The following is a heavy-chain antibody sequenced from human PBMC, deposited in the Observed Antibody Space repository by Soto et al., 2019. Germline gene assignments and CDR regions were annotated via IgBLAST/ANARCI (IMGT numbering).Heavy chain of an antibody. D-gene: IGHD3-10*01. CDR2: IIPDSGDT. V-gene: IGHV1-2*02. CDR3: ARGWRGSGILEGMDV. CDR1: GYVFSAHY. Sequence: QVQLVQSGAEVKKPGASVHVSCKASGYVFSAHYMHWLRQAPGQGLEWMGWIIPDSGDTRYAEKFQGRVTMTRDTSTNIVYMEVDTLTSDDTAVYYCARGWRGSGILEGMDVWGQGTTVSVSS. J-gene: IGHJ6*02.